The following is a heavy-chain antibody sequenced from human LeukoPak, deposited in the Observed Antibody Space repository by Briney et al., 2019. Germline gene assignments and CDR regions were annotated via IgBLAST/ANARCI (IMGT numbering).Heavy chain of an antibody. CDR1: GFTFSSYA. J-gene: IGHJ4*02. Sequence: GRSLRLSCAASGFTFSSYAMHWVRQAPGKGLEWVAVISYDGSNKYYADSVKGRFTISRDNSKNTLYLQMNSLRAEDTAVYCCARSRITMVRGVISDWGQGTLVTVSS. V-gene: IGHV3-30*04. D-gene: IGHD3-10*01. CDR2: ISYDGSNK. CDR3: ARSRITMVRGVISD.